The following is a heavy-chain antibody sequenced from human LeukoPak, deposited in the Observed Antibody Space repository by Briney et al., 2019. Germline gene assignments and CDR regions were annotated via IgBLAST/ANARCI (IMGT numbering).Heavy chain of an antibody. CDR3: ATLYSSGWYCFDY. D-gene: IGHD6-19*01. CDR2: IYYSGTT. J-gene: IGHJ4*02. Sequence: SETLSLTCTVSGGSIRSSTYFWAWIRQPPGKGLEWIGSIYYSGTTYYNPSLRGRVTISVDTSKNQFSLRLSSVTAADMAQYYCATLYSSGWYCFDYWGQGTLVTVSS. V-gene: IGHV4-39*01. CDR1: GGSIRSSTYF.